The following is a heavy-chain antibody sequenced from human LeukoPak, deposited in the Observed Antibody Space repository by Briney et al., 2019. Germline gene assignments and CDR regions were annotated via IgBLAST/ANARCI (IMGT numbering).Heavy chain of an antibody. D-gene: IGHD6-19*01. CDR2: ISSSSSYI. CDR1: GFTFSSHS. J-gene: IGHJ4*02. Sequence: PGGSLRLSCAASGFTFSSHSVNWVRQAPGKGLEWVSSISSSSSYIYYADSVKGRFTISRDNAKNSLYLQMNSLRAEDTAVYYCASSRSVAGMDYWGQGTLVTVSS. CDR3: ASSRSVAGMDY. V-gene: IGHV3-21*01.